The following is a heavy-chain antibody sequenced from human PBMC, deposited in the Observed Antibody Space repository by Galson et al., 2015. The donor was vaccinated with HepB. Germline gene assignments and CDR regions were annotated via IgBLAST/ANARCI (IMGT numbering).Heavy chain of an antibody. D-gene: IGHD2-2*01. CDR2: INPSGGST. Sequence: SVKVSCKASGYTFTSYYMHWVRQAPGQGLEWMGIINPSGGSTSYAQKFQGRVTMTRDTSTSTVYMELSSLRSEDTAVYYCARGGVVVPAAMLISYYYYYGMDVWGQGTTVTVSS. V-gene: IGHV1-46*01. CDR1: GYTFTSYY. CDR3: ARGGVVVPAAMLISYYYYYGMDV. J-gene: IGHJ6*02.